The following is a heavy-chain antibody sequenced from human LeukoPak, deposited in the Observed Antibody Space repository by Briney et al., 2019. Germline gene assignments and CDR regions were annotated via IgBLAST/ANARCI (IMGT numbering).Heavy chain of an antibody. Sequence: GGSLRLSCAASGFTFSSYSMNWLHQAPGQRLAWVSSISISSSDIYYADSVKGRCTISRDNAKNSLYLQMKSLTAEDTAVYYCASLDANWFDPWGQGTLVTVSS. CDR2: ISISSSDI. CDR1: GFTFSSYS. J-gene: IGHJ5*02. CDR3: ASLDANWFDP. V-gene: IGHV3-21*01.